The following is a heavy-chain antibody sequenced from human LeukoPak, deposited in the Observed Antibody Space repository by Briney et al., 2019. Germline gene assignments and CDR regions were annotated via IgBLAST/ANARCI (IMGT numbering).Heavy chain of an antibody. V-gene: IGHV1-8*01. D-gene: IGHD3-10*01. J-gene: IGHJ3*02. CDR2: MNPNSGNT. Sequence: ASVKVSCKASGYTFTSYDINWVRQATGQGLEWMGWMNPNSGNTGYAQKFQGRVTMTRNTSISTAYMELSSLRSEDTAVYHCARLARVLLWFRERRGAFDIWGQGTMVTVSS. CDR3: ARLARVLLWFRERRGAFDI. CDR1: GYTFTSYD.